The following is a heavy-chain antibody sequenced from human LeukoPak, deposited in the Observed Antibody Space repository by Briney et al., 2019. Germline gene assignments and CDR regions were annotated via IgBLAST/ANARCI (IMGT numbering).Heavy chain of an antibody. CDR2: IWYDGSNK. J-gene: IGHJ6*02. Sequence: EGSLRLSCAASGFTFSSYGIHWVRQAPGKGLEWVAVIWYDGSNKYYADSVKGRFTISRDNSKNTLYLQMNSLRAEDTAVYYCARAEGSSGWYYYYYYGMDVWGQGTTVTVSS. CDR3: ARAEGSSGWYYYYYYGMDV. CDR1: GFTFSSYG. V-gene: IGHV3-33*01. D-gene: IGHD6-19*01.